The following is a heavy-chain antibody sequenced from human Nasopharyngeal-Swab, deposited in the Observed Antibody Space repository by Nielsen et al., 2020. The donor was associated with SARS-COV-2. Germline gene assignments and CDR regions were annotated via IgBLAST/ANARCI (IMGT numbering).Heavy chain of an antibody. CDR2: ISPTSDYI. Sequence: GSRKIYRAASGFTFSSYTMNWVRQAPGKGREWVSSISPTSDYIYYAESVKGRFTISRDNAKNSLFLQMNSLRAEETAIYYCVRGSYGHYDSWGQGALITVSS. CDR1: GFTFSSYT. D-gene: IGHD4-17*01. V-gene: IGHV3-21*06. J-gene: IGHJ5*01. CDR3: VRGSYGHYDS.